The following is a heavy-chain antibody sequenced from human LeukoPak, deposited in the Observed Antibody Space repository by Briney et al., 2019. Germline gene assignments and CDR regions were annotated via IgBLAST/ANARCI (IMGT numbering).Heavy chain of an antibody. CDR1: GFTFSAYW. CDR3: ARDRNYSPDY. D-gene: IGHD2-21*01. J-gene: IGHJ4*02. CDR2: IDSGGISS. Sequence: PGGSLRLSCAASGFTFSAYWMHWVRQAPGKGLVWVSRIDSGGISSNYADSMKGRFTISRDNAKNTLYLQMNSLRAEDTAVYYCARDRNYSPDYWGQGTLVTVSS. V-gene: IGHV3-74*01.